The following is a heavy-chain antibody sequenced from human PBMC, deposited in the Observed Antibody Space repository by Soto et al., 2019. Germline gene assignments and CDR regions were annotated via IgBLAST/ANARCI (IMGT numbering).Heavy chain of an antibody. CDR2: ISSSSSYI. J-gene: IGHJ3*02. CDR1: GFTFSSYS. Sequence: PRGSLILSCAASGFTFSSYSMNWVRQAPGKGLEWVSSISSSSSYIYYADSVKGRFTISRDNAKNSLYLQMNSLRAEDTAVYYWAREPQTKVTTDAFDIWGQGTMVTVSS. D-gene: IGHD4-17*01. CDR3: AREPQTKVTTDAFDI. V-gene: IGHV3-21*01.